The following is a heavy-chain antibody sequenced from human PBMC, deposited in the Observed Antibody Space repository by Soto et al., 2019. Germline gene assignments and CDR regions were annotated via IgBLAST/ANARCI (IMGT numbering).Heavy chain of an antibody. D-gene: IGHD6-13*01. CDR2: ISVSGTTI. CDR1: GFTFRSYS. J-gene: IGHJ4*02. Sequence: EVQLVESGGGLVQPGGSLRLSCAASGFTFRSYSMSWVRQAPGKGLEWVSYISVSGTTIYYADSVKGRFTISRDDAGNSMDLQLNRIRDEDSAIYYCARGEGSSYSNSYYDLDHWGLGTLVTVSA. V-gene: IGHV3-48*02. CDR3: ARGEGSSYSNSYYDLDH.